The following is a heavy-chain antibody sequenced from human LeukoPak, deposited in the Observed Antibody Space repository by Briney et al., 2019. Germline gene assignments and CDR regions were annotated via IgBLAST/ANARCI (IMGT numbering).Heavy chain of an antibody. CDR3: ARGGLLNWFDP. CDR2: IYATGST. CDR1: GDSSSSVSYY. V-gene: IGHV4-61*02. Sequence: PSETLSLTCTVSGDSSSSVSYYWSWIRQPAGKGLEWIGRIYATGSTNYNPSLKSRVTISVDTSKNQFSLKLSSVTAADTAVYYCARGGLLNWFDPWGQGTLVTVSS. D-gene: IGHD1-26*01. J-gene: IGHJ5*02.